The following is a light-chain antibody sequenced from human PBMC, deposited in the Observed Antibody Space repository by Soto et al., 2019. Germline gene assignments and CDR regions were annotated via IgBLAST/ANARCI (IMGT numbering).Light chain of an antibody. CDR2: EVS. Sequence: QSVLTQPASVSGSPGQSITISCTGTSSDVGGYNYVSWYQQHPGKAPKLMIYEVSNRPSGVSNRFSGSKSGNTASLTISGLQAEDEADYYCSSYTSSSTLHVFGTGTKVTV. CDR3: SSYTSSSTLHV. J-gene: IGLJ1*01. V-gene: IGLV2-14*01. CDR1: SSDVGGYNY.